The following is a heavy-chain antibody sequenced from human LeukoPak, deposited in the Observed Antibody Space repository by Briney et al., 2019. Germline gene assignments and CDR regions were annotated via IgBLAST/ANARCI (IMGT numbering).Heavy chain of an antibody. V-gene: IGHV3-30*18. Sequence: GGSLRLSCGASGFTFSSAGMDWVRQAPGKGLEWVAAVSYDGSNKFYADSVKGRFTISRDNAKNSLYLQMNSLRAEDTALYYCANGFYDSSGTTLGYWGQGTLVTVSS. CDR1: GFTFSSAG. CDR3: ANGFYDSSGTTLGY. CDR2: VSYDGSNK. J-gene: IGHJ4*02. D-gene: IGHD3-22*01.